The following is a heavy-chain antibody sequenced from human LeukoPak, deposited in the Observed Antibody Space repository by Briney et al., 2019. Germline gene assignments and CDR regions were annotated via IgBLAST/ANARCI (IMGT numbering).Heavy chain of an antibody. CDR1: GFTFSSYS. Sequence: GGSLRLSCAASGFTFSSYSMNWVRQAPGKGLEWVSFISSSGRTIYYADSVKGRFTISRDNAKNSLDLQMNSLRDEDTAVYYCARHTTTTTRHFDYWGQGTLVTVSS. J-gene: IGHJ4*02. CDR3: ARHTTTTTRHFDY. CDR2: ISSSGRTI. V-gene: IGHV3-48*02. D-gene: IGHD1-1*01.